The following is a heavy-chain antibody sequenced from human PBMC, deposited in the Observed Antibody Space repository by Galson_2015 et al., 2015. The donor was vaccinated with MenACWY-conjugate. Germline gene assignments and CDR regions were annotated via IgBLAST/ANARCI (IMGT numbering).Heavy chain of an antibody. Sequence: SLRLSCAASGFTFSRYAMHWVRQAPGKGLEWLAITWYDGSQTYHADSVRGRFTISRDNSKNTAYLQMNSLRAEDTAIYYCFAINSGIYYWGQGTLVTVSS. CDR2: TWYDGSQT. D-gene: IGHD1-26*01. J-gene: IGHJ4*02. V-gene: IGHV3-33*01. CDR3: FAINSGIYY. CDR1: GFTFSRYA.